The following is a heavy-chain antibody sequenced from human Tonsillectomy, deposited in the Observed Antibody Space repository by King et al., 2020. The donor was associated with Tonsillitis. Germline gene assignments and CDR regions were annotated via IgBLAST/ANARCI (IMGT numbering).Heavy chain of an antibody. CDR1: GGTISSFA. V-gene: IGHV1-69*12. Sequence: QLVQSAAEVKKPGSSVKVSCKASGGTISSFAVSWVRQAPGQGLEWMGGIVPIFDTLHYAQKFQGRVTIFADESTTTAYMELSSLTSEDTAVYYCARHTSGWYYFDYWGQGTLVTVSS. D-gene: IGHD6-19*01. CDR2: IVPIFDTL. J-gene: IGHJ4*02. CDR3: ARHTSGWYYFDY.